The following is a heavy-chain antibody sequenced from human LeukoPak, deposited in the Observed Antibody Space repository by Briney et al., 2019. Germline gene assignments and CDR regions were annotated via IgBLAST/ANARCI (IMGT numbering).Heavy chain of an antibody. V-gene: IGHV4-59*01. J-gene: IGHJ5*02. D-gene: IGHD3-3*01. CDR1: GGSISSYY. Sequence: SETLSLTCTVSGGSISSYYWSWIRQPPGKGLEWIGYISYSGSTNYNPSLKSRVTISVDTSKNQFSLKLSSVTAADTAVYYCAREVRVTFFGVVGREANWFDPWGQGTLVTVSS. CDR3: AREVRVTFFGVVGREANWFDP. CDR2: ISYSGST.